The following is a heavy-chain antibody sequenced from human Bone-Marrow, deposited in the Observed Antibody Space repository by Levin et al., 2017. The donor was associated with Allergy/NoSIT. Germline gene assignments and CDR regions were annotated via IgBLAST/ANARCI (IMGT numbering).Heavy chain of an antibody. Sequence: SETLSLTCADYGGSFSDYYWSWVRQPPGKGLEWIGEISHSGNINHNPSLKSRVTMSEDTSKNQFSLKLRSVTAADTAVYYCRITYVTGREVFDYWGQGTLVTVSS. J-gene: IGHJ4*02. D-gene: IGHD1-1*01. CDR1: GGSFSDYY. CDR3: RITYVTGREVFDY. CDR2: ISHSGNI. V-gene: IGHV4-34*01.